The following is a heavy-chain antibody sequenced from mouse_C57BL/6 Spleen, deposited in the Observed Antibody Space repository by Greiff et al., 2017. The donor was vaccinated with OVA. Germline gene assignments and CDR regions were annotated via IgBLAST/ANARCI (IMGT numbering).Heavy chain of an antibody. Sequence: DVHLVESGGGLVQPGGSLKLSCAASGFTFSDYGMAWVRQAPRKGPEWVAFISNLAYSIYYADTVTGRFTISRENAKNTLYLEMSGLRSEDTAMYYCASLYYGYDWFAYWGQGTLVTVSA. D-gene: IGHD2-2*01. CDR2: ISNLAYSI. J-gene: IGHJ3*01. V-gene: IGHV5-15*01. CDR3: ASLYYGYDWFAY. CDR1: GFTFSDYG.